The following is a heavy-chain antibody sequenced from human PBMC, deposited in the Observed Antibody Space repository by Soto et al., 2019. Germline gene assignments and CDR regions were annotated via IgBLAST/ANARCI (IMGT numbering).Heavy chain of an antibody. CDR2: INAGNGNT. J-gene: IGHJ5*02. V-gene: IGHV1-3*01. D-gene: IGHD6-13*01. CDR1: GYTFTSYA. Sequence: QVQLVQSGAEVKKPGASVKVSCKASGYTFTSYAMHWVRQAPGQRLEWMGWINAGNGNTKYSQKFQGRVTITRDTSASTAYMELSSLRSEDTAVYYCAIGFRSSWYGFDPWGQGTLVTVSS. CDR3: AIGFRSSWYGFDP.